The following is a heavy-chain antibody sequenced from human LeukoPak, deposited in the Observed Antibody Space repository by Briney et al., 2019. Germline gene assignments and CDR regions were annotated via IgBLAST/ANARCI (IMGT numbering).Heavy chain of an antibody. J-gene: IGHJ5*02. V-gene: IGHV5-51*01. CDR2: IYPGDSDT. CDR3: ARNPRKVDTAMVWFDP. Sequence: GESLQISCKGSGYSFTSYWIGWVRPMPGKGLEWMGIIYPGDSDTRYSPSFQGQVTISADKSISTAYLQWSSLKASDTAVYYCARNPRKVDTAMVWFDPWGQGTLVTVSS. CDR1: GYSFTSYW. D-gene: IGHD5-18*01.